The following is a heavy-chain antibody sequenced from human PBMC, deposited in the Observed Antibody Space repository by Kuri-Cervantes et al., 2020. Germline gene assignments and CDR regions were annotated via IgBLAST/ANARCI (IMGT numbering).Heavy chain of an antibody. V-gene: IGHV4-34*01. CDR2: INHSGST. CDR3: ARARWLVQDAFDI. CDR1: GGSISSYY. Sequence: SETLSLTCTVSGGSISSYYWSWIRQPPGKGLEWIGEINHSGSTNYNPSLKSRVIISVDTSKNQFSLRVSSVTAADTAVYYCARARWLVQDAFDIWGQGTMVTVSS. D-gene: IGHD6-19*01. J-gene: IGHJ3*02.